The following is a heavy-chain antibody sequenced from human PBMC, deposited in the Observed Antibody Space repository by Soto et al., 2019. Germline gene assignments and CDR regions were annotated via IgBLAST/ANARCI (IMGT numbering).Heavy chain of an antibody. CDR1: GYTFTSYD. Sequence: QVQLVQSGAEVKKPGASVKVSCKASGYTFTSYDINWVRQATGQGLEWMGWMNPNSGNTCYAQKFQGRVTMTRNTSISTAYMELSSLRSEDTAVYYCARVAARQHGGYYYGMDVWGQGTTVTVSS. CDR3: ARVAARQHGGYYYGMDV. J-gene: IGHJ6*02. D-gene: IGHD6-6*01. V-gene: IGHV1-8*01. CDR2: MNPNSGNT.